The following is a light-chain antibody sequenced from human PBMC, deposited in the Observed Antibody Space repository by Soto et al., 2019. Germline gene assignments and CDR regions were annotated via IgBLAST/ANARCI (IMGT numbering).Light chain of an antibody. CDR2: SAS. CDR1: QGIRND. CDR3: QQSYNPPFS. J-gene: IGKJ3*01. V-gene: IGKV1-6*01. Sequence: AIQMTQSPSSLSASVGDRVTITCRASQGIRNDLGWYQQKPGKAPKLLIFSASNLQGGVPSRFSGSGSGTDFTLTISSLQPEDFASYYCQQSYNPPFSFGPGTKVDIK.